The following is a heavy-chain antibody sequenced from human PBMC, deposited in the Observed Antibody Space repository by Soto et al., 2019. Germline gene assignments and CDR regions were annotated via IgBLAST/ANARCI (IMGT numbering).Heavy chain of an antibody. J-gene: IGHJ5*02. CDR3: ARDDCTSANCYAYNWFDP. Sequence: ASVKVSCKASGYTFSRYGISCVRQAPGQGLEWMGWISTYNGNTNYAQRFQGRVTLTRDTSTDTVSLELSGLRSDDTAVYYCARDDCTSANCYAYNWFDPWGQGTLVTVSS. V-gene: IGHV1-18*04. CDR1: GYTFSRYG. CDR2: ISTYNGNT. D-gene: IGHD2-2*01.